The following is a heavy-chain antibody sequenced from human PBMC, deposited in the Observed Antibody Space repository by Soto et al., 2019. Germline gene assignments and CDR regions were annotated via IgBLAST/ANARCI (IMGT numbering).Heavy chain of an antibody. D-gene: IGHD1-20*01. V-gene: IGHV3-30*18. CDR2: ISYDGSNK. CDR1: GFPFSGYG. CDR3: AKDLVYGINFYYYGMDV. J-gene: IGHJ6*02. Sequence: QVQLVESGGGVVQPGRSLGLSCAVSGFPFSGYGMHWARQAPGQGLEWVAVISYDGSNKYYADSVKGRFTISRDNSKNTLYLQKNSLRPDDTAVYYCAKDLVYGINFYYYGMDVWGQGTTVTVSS.